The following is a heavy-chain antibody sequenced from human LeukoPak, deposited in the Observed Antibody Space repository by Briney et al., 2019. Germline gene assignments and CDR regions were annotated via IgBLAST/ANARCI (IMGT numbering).Heavy chain of an antibody. CDR2: INQDGSEK. Sequence: PGGSLRLSCEASGFTLSIYWMSWVRQAPGKGLEWVANINQDGSEKYYVDSVKGRFTISRDNAKKSLYLQMNSLRVEDTAVYYCARSKSYSSGWTDFDWWGQGTLVTVSS. CDR1: GFTLSIYW. V-gene: IGHV3-7*05. J-gene: IGHJ4*02. D-gene: IGHD6-19*01. CDR3: ARSKSYSSGWTDFDW.